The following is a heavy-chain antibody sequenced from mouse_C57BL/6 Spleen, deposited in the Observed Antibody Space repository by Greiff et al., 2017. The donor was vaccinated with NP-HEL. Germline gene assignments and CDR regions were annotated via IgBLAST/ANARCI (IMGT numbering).Heavy chain of an antibody. D-gene: IGHD2-2*01. V-gene: IGHV1-50*01. J-gene: IGHJ4*01. CDR2: IDPSDSYT. CDR3: ARRDVYDRYYAMDY. CDR1: GYTFTSYW. Sequence: QVQLQQPGAELVKPGASVKLSCKASGYTFTSYWMQWVKQRPGQGLEWIGEIDPSDSYTNYNQKFKGKATLTVDTSSSTAYMQLSSLTSEDSAVYYCARRDVYDRYYAMDYWGQGTSVTVSS.